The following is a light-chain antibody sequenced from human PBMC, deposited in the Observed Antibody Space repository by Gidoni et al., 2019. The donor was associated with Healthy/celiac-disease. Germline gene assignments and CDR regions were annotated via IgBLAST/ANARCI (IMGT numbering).Light chain of an antibody. CDR2: VGTGGIVG. CDR1: SGYSNYK. CDR3: GADHGSGSNQGV. Sequence: QPVLTQPASASASLGASVTLTCTLSSGYSNYKVDWYQQRPGKGPRFVMRVGTGGIVGSKGDGIPDRFSVLGSGLNRYLTIKNIQEEDESDYHCGADHGSGSNQGVFGGGTKLTVL. V-gene: IGLV9-49*01. J-gene: IGLJ3*02.